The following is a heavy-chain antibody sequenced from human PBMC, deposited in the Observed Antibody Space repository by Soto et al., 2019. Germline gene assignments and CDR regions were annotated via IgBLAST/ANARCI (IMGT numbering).Heavy chain of an antibody. Sequence: QVQVQESGPGLVKPSQTLSLTCTVSGGYMSNDGYYWNWIRQHPGKALEWIGSIHYSGTTYYNPSLKSRRTISVDTSENQFSLRLNSVTAADTSVYYFARSTMFLGIDYGVDVWGQGTTVTVSS. CDR3: ARSTMFLGIDYGVDV. V-gene: IGHV4-31*03. CDR2: IHYSGTT. CDR1: GGYMSNDGYY. J-gene: IGHJ6*02. D-gene: IGHD2-2*03.